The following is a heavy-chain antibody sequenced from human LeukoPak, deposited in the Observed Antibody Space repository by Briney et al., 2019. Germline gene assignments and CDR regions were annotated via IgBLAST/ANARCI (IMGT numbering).Heavy chain of an antibody. CDR3: ATLSGSFSH. J-gene: IGHJ4*02. CDR2: IKQDGSEK. D-gene: IGHD3-10*01. V-gene: IGHV3-7*01. Sequence: GGSLRLSCAASGFTFSDYWMGWVRQAPGKGLEWVANIKQDGSEKYYVDSVKGRFTISRDNAKNSLYLQMNSLRAEDTAVYYCATLSGSFSHWGQGTLVTVSS. CDR1: GFTFSDYW.